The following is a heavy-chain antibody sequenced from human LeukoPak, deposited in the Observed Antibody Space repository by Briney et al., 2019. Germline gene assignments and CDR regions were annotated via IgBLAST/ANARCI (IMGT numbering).Heavy chain of an antibody. D-gene: IGHD1-26*01. J-gene: IGHJ6*02. Sequence: SETLSLTCTVSGGSISSYYWSWIRQPAGKGLEWIGRIYTSGSTNCNPSLKSRVTMSVDTSKNQFSLKLSSVTAADTALYYCARVGAKNNHYYGMDVWGQGTTVTVSS. CDR2: IYTSGST. CDR3: ARVGAKNNHYYGMDV. V-gene: IGHV4-4*07. CDR1: GGSISSYY.